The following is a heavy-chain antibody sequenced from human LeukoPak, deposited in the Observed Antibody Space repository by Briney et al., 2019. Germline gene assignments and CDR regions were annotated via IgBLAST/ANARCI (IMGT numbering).Heavy chain of an antibody. CDR1: GYTFTSYD. J-gene: IGHJ4*02. CDR2: MNPNSGNT. D-gene: IGHD3-22*01. V-gene: IGHV1-8*01. CDR3: ARTSAAIDYYDSSGYQDY. Sequence: ASVKVSCKTSGYTFTSYDINWVRQATGQGLEWMGWMNPNSGNTGYAQKFQGRVTITRNTSISTAYMELSSLRSEDTAVYYCARTSAAIDYYDSSGYQDYWGQGTLVTVSS.